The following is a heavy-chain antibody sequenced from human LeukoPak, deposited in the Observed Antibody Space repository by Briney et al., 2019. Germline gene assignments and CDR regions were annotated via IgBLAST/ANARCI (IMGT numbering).Heavy chain of an antibody. D-gene: IGHD6-19*01. Sequence: GGSLRLSCAASGFTFSSYAMHWVRQAPGKGLEWVSSISWNSGILGYAGSVKGRFTISRDNAKNSLYLQMNSLRAEDTAFYYCAKDTSAYSSGSALDYWGQGTLVTVSS. V-gene: IGHV3-9*01. CDR3: AKDTSAYSSGSALDY. J-gene: IGHJ4*02. CDR1: GFTFSSYA. CDR2: ISWNSGIL.